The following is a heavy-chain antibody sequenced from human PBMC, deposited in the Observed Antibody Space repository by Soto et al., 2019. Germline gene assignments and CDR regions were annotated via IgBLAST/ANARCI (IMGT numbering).Heavy chain of an antibody. D-gene: IGHD6-6*01. CDR1: GYTFTSYG. Sequence: ASVKVSCKASGYTFTSYGISWVRQAPGQGLEWMGWISAYNGNTNYAQKLQGRVTMTTDTSTSTAYMELRSLRSDDTAVYYCATPASIAALSVAAFDIWGQGTMVTVSS. V-gene: IGHV1-18*01. CDR2: ISAYNGNT. CDR3: ATPASIAALSVAAFDI. J-gene: IGHJ3*02.